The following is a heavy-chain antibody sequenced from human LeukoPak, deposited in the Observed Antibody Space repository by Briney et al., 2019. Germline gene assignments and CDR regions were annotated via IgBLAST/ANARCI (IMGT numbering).Heavy chain of an antibody. Sequence: AGSLRLSCAASGFTFSSNYMSWVRQAPGKGLEWVSVIYSGGSTYYSDSVKGRFTISRDNSKNTLYLQMNSLRAEDTAVYYCARDRPSYCSSTSCYPYYYYYYMDVWGKGTTVTVSS. CDR2: IYSGGST. V-gene: IGHV3-66*02. D-gene: IGHD2-2*01. CDR3: ARDRPSYCSSTSCYPYYYYYYMDV. J-gene: IGHJ6*03. CDR1: GFTFSSNY.